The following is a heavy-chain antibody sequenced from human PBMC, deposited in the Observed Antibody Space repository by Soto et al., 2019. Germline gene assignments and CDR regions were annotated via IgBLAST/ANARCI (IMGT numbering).Heavy chain of an antibody. CDR3: ARGPSSLTRFDY. V-gene: IGHV3-30-3*01. CDR2: ISYDGNNK. Sequence: GGSLRLSCAASGFTFSSYAMHWVRQAPGKGLEWVAVISYDGNNKYYADSVKGRVTISRDNSKNTLYVQMNSLRGEDTAVYYCARGPSSLTRFDYWGQGTLVTVSS. D-gene: IGHD2-2*01. J-gene: IGHJ4*02. CDR1: GFTFSSYA.